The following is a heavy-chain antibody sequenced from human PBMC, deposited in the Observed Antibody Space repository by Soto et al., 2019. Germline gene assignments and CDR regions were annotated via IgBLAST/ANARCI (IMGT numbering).Heavy chain of an antibody. CDR2: IVPMIGKV. D-gene: IGHD1-1*01. J-gene: IGHJ4*02. CDR3: ALRTGNWNPLAD. V-gene: IGHV1-69*02. Sequence: ASVKVSCKVSGGTTSSYTIGWVRQAPGQGLQWMGNIVPMIGKVDYAQTFQDRVTLTAYKSTRTAYMELSRLRSEDTVVYFCALRTGNWNPLADWGQGTLVTVSS. CDR1: GGTTSSYT.